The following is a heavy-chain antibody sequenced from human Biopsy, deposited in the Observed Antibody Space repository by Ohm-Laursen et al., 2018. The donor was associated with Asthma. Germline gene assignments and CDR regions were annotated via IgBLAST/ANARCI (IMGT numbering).Heavy chain of an antibody. CDR1: GYTFIGCH. CDR2: INPNSGGT. V-gene: IGHV1-2*06. CDR3: ARGQKSAGDRWFDP. Sequence: ASVKVSCKASGYTFIGCHIHWMRQAPGQGLEWMGRINPNSGGTSYAQKFQGRVTMTRDTSISTAYMEVSRLRSNDTAVYYCARGQKSAGDRWFDPWGQGTLVTVSS. D-gene: IGHD6-13*01. J-gene: IGHJ5*02.